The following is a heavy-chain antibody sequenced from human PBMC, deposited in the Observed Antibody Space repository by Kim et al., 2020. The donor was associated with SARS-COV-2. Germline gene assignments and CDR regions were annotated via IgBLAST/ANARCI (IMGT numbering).Heavy chain of an antibody. D-gene: IGHD3-22*01. J-gene: IGHJ6*02. Sequence: ASVKVSCKASGYTFTSYGISWVRQAPGQGLEWMGWISAYNGNTNYAQKLQGRVTMTTDTSTSTAYMELRSLRSDDTAVYYCARDYDSSGYYFTESNYYYYYGMDVWGQGTTVTVSS. CDR1: GYTFTSYG. CDR3: ARDYDSSGYYFTESNYYYYYGMDV. CDR2: ISAYNGNT. V-gene: IGHV1-18*01.